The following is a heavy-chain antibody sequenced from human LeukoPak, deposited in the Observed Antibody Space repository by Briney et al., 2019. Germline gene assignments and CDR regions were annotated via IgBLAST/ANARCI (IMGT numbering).Heavy chain of an antibody. CDR3: ARVPYSSGWYVDY. CDR1: GGSISSGDYY. Sequence: SETLSLTCTVSGGSISSGDYYWSWIHQPPGEGLGWIGYIYYSGKNYYNPSLKSRVTISVDSSKNQFSLKLSSVTAADTAVYYCARVPYSSGWYVDYWGQGTLVTVSS. D-gene: IGHD6-19*01. CDR2: IYYSGKN. J-gene: IGHJ4*02. V-gene: IGHV4-30-4*01.